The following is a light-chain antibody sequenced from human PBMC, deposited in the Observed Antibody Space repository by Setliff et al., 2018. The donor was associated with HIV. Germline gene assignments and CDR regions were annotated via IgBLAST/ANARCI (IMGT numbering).Light chain of an antibody. CDR2: VNPDGSH. CDR1: SGHTNFP. V-gene: IGLV4-69*01. CDR3: QTWDTAVYV. J-gene: IGLJ1*01. Sequence: QPVLPQSPSAFASLGASVKLTCSLSSGHTNFPIAWHQQQPEKGPRYLMQVNPDGSHIKGDGIPDRFSGSSSGADRYLIISSLQSEDEADYYCQTWDTAVYVFGAGTKV.